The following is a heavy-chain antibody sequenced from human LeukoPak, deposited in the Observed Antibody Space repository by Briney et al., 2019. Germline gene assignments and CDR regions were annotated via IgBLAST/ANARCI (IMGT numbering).Heavy chain of an antibody. CDR3: ARCRDSVSYNLLGY. Sequence: GGSLRLSCAASGFTFSRYGMHWVRQAPGKGLECVAVISYDGSNNYYEDSVKGRFTISRDNSKNTLYLQMNSLRAEDTAVYYCARCRDSVSYNLLGYWGQGSLVTVSS. J-gene: IGHJ1*01. CDR1: GFTFSRYG. V-gene: IGHV3-30*03. CDR2: ISYDGSNN. D-gene: IGHD1-26*01.